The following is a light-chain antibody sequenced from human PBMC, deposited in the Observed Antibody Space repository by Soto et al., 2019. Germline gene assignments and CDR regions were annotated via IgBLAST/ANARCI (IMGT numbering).Light chain of an antibody. CDR1: QGIGTS. CDR2: GAF. J-gene: IGKJ4*01. CDR3: QQLKSYPPS. Sequence: DIQLTQSPSLLSASVGDRVTIACRASQGIGTSLGWYQQRPGAAPKLLIYGAFTLQGGVPSRFSGSGSGTEFTLTINSLQPEDFATYYCQQLKSYPPSFGGGTKVEVK. V-gene: IGKV1-9*01.